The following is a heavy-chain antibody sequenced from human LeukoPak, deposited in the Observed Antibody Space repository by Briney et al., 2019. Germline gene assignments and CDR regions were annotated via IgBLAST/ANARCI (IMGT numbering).Heavy chain of an antibody. V-gene: IGHV3-23*01. J-gene: IGHJ4*02. Sequence: GGSLRLSCAASGFTFSSYAMSWVRQAPGKGLEWISAISPRSNSIYYSDSVRGRFTGSRDNSKNTLYLQMNRLTAEDTAVYYCAKNLRTSVAAFEYWGQGTLVTVSS. CDR3: AKNLRTSVAAFEY. D-gene: IGHD6-19*01. CDR2: ISPRSNSI. CDR1: GFTFSSYA.